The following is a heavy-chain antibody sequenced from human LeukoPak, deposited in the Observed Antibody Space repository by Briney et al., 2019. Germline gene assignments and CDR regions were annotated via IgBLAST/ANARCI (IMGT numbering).Heavy chain of an antibody. CDR1: GFTFRSYN. CDR2: ISSSSSYI. CDR3: ARDRSYGAPFDY. V-gene: IGHV3-21*01. D-gene: IGHD2-15*01. J-gene: IGHJ4*02. Sequence: PGGSLRLSCEASGFTFRSYNMNWVRQAPGKGLEWVSSISSSSSYIYSADSVKGRFTISRDNAKNSMYLQTNSLRAEDTAVYYCARDRSYGAPFDYWGQGTLVTVSS.